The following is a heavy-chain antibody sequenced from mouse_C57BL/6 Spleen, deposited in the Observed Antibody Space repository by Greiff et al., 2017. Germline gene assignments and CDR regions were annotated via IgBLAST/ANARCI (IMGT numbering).Heavy chain of an antibody. Sequence: EVKLMESGPGMVKPSQSLSLTCTVTGYSITSGYDWHWIRHFPGNKLEWMGYISYSGSTNYNPSLKSRISITHDTSKNHFFLKLNSVTTEDTATYYCARGGVTTPFAYWGQGTLVTVSA. CDR2: ISYSGST. CDR3: ARGGVTTPFAY. V-gene: IGHV3-1*01. D-gene: IGHD2-2*01. CDR1: GYSITSGYD. J-gene: IGHJ3*01.